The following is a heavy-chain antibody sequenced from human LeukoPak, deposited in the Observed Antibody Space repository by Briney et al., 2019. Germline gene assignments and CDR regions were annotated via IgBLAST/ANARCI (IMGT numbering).Heavy chain of an antibody. CDR2: INPNSGGT. Sequence: ASVKVSCKGSGYTFTVYYIHWVRQAPGQGLEWMGFINPNSGGTNYAKKFQGRVTMATDTSITTSYIELSRLRSDDTAVYYCAREDYYESSGNYALGAFDMWGQGTVVTVSS. J-gene: IGHJ3*02. V-gene: IGHV1-2*02. CDR3: AREDYYESSGNYALGAFDM. D-gene: IGHD3-22*01. CDR1: GYTFTVYY.